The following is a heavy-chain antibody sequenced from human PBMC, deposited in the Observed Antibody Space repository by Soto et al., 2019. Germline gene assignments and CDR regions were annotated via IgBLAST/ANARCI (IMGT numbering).Heavy chain of an antibody. D-gene: IGHD2-15*01. CDR1: GYTFTGYY. J-gene: IGHJ5*02. CDR2: INPNSGGT. V-gene: IGHV1-2*04. CDR3: ARALYCSGGSCPHNWFDP. Sequence: ASVKVSCKASGYTFTGYYMHWVRQAPGQGLEWMGWINPNSGGTNYAQKFQGWVTMTRDTSISTAYMELSRLRSDDTAVYFCARALYCSGGSCPHNWFDPWGQGTLVTV.